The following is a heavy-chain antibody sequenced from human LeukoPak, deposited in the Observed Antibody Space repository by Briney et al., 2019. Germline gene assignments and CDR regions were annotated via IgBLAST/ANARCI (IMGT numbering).Heavy chain of an antibody. Sequence: GGSLRLSCAASGFTFSSYEMNWVRQAPGKGLEWVSYISSSGSTIYYADSVKGRFTISRDNAKNSLYLQMNSLRAEDTAVYYCARDLMVREPPLYYYYYGMDVWGQGTTVTVSS. CDR3: ARDLMVREPPLYYYYYGMDV. CDR2: ISSSGSTI. J-gene: IGHJ6*02. D-gene: IGHD3-10*01. V-gene: IGHV3-48*03. CDR1: GFTFSSYE.